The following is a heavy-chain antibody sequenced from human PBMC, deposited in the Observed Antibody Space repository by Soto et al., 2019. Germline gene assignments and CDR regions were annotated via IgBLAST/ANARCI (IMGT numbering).Heavy chain of an antibody. V-gene: IGHV3-21*01. Sequence: LRVSCAASGFTFSSYSMNWVRQAPGKGLEWVSSISSSSSYIYYADSVKGRFTISRDNAKNSLYLQMNSLRAEDTAVYYCAREIAVAGMFEGGEVYYYYGMDVWGQGTTVTVSS. CDR2: ISSSSSYI. J-gene: IGHJ6*02. CDR3: AREIAVAGMFEGGEVYYYYGMDV. D-gene: IGHD6-19*01. CDR1: GFTFSSYS.